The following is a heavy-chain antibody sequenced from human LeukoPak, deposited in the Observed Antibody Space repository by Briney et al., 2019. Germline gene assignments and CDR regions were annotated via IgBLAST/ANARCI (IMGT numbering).Heavy chain of an antibody. Sequence: VASVKVSCKAYGYTFTGYYMHWVRQAPGQGLEWMGWINPNSGGTNYAQKFQGRVTMTRDTSISTAYMELSRLRSDDTAVYYCATGGATYYYDSSGHDYWGQGTLVTVSS. J-gene: IGHJ4*02. V-gene: IGHV1-2*02. CDR2: INPNSGGT. CDR1: GYTFTGYY. D-gene: IGHD3-22*01. CDR3: ATGGATYYYDSSGHDY.